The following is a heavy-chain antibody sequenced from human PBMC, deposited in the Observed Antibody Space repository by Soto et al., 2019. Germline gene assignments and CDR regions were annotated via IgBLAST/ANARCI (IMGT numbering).Heavy chain of an antibody. CDR2: ISGSGSTT. D-gene: IGHD2-21*02. V-gene: IGHV3-23*01. J-gene: IGHJ4*02. Sequence: EVLLLESGGGLVQRGGSLRLSCAASGFTFSSYAMSWVRQAPGKRLEWVSSISGSGSTTYHADSVKGRFTISRDNSKNTTYLQMNSLRAEDTAVYYCAKGTVVVTTILGFDYWGQGSLVTVSS. CDR1: GFTFSSYA. CDR3: AKGTVVVTTILGFDY.